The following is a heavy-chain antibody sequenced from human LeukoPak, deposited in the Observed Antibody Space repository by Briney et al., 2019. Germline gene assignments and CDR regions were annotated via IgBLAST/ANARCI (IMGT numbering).Heavy chain of an antibody. CDR1: GFTVSNNY. CDR2: IYAGGGT. J-gene: IGHJ4*02. V-gene: IGHV3-66*01. CDR3: VRDRGYCSGGTCYALWDY. D-gene: IGHD2-15*01. Sequence: GGSLRLSCTASGFTVSNNYMTWVRQAPGKGLELVSLIYAGGGTYYADSVKGRFTISRDNSKNTLYLQMNSLRAEDTAMYYCVRDRGYCSGGTCYALWDYWGQGTLVTVSS.